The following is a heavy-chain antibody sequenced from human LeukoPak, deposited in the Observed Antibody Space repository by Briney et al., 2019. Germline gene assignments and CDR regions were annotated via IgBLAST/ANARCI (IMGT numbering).Heavy chain of an antibody. D-gene: IGHD3-3*01. V-gene: IGHV1-69*13. CDR1: GGTFSIYA. Sequence: EASVKVSCTASGGTFSIYAISWVRQAPGQGLEWMGGIIPIFGTANYAQKFQGRVTITADESTSTAYMELSSLRSEDTAVYYCASGTYYDFWSGYRTYYYGMDVWGQGTTVTVSS. CDR3: ASGTYYDFWSGYRTYYYGMDV. CDR2: IIPIFGTA. J-gene: IGHJ6*02.